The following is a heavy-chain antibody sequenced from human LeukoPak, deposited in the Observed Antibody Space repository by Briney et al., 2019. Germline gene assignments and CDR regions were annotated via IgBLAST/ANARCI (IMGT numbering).Heavy chain of an antibody. Sequence: SETLSLTCTVSGGSISTRSYYWGWIRQPPGKGLEWIGSIYYSGSTYYNPSLNSRITISVDTSKNQFSLKLGSVTAADTAVYYCARDLRSGYYFDYWGQGTLVTVSS. V-gene: IGHV4-39*07. CDR3: ARDLRSGYYFDY. CDR2: IYYSGST. J-gene: IGHJ4*02. CDR1: GGSISTRSYY. D-gene: IGHD3-22*01.